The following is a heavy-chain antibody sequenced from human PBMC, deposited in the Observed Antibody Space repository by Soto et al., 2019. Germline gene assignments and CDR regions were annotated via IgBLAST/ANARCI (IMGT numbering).Heavy chain of an antibody. J-gene: IGHJ5*02. CDR1: GGSISSGGYS. Sequence: TLSLTCAVSGGSISSGGYSWSWIRQPPGKGLEWIGYIYHSGSTYYNPSLKSRVTISVDRSKNQFSLKLSSVTAADTAVYYCARKLARNWFDPWGQGTLVTVSS. V-gene: IGHV4-30-2*01. D-gene: IGHD6-6*01. CDR3: ARKLARNWFDP. CDR2: IYHSGST.